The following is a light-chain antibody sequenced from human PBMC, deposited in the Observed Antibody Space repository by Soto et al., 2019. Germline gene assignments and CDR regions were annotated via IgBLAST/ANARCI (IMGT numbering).Light chain of an antibody. CDR2: EDS. CDR1: SSDIGSYDR. Sequence: QSVLTQPASVSGSPGQSITISCTGTSSDIGSYDRVSWYQQHPGKAPKLMIFEDSRRPSGISNRFSGSKSGNTASLTISGLQAEDEADYYCCSYAGSNIFAVFGGGTKLTVL. CDR3: CSYAGSNIFAV. V-gene: IGLV2-23*02. J-gene: IGLJ2*01.